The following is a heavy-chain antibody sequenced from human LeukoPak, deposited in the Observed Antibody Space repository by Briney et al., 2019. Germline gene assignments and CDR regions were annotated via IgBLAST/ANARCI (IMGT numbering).Heavy chain of an antibody. J-gene: IGHJ4*02. D-gene: IGHD2-2*01. V-gene: IGHV3-33*08. CDR2: IWPDGSNK. CDR3: ARDYCRTTSCLES. Sequence: GGSLRLSCAASGFTFNSYGMFWVRRAPGKGLEWVAFIWPDGSNKLYGDSVKGRFTISRDNSKNTVYLQMNSLRAEDTAVYYCARDYCRTTSCLESWGQGTLVTVSS. CDR1: GFTFNSYG.